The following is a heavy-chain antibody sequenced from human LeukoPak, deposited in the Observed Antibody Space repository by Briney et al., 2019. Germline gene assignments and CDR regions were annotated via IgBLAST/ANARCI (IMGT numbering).Heavy chain of an antibody. V-gene: IGHV4-39*07. CDR3: ARYTYYYGSGSYFWFDP. D-gene: IGHD3-10*01. J-gene: IGHJ5*02. CDR2: IYYSGST. Sequence: PSETLSLTCTVSGGSISSSSYYWGWIRQPPGKGLEWIGSIYYSGSTYYNPSLKSRVTISVDTSRNQFSLKLSSVTAADTAVYYCARYTYYYGSGSYFWFDPWGQGTLVTVSS. CDR1: GGSISSSSYY.